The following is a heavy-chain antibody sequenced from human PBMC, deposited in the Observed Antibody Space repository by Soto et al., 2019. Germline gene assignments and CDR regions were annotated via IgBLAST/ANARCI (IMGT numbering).Heavy chain of an antibody. V-gene: IGHV4-31*03. CDR3: ARHSYGYGWARTRKTYYFDY. J-gene: IGHJ4*02. CDR2: IYYSGST. CDR1: GGSISSGGYY. Sequence: QVQLQESGPGLVKPSQTLSLTCTVSGGSISSGGYYWSWIRQHPGKGLEWIGYIYYSGSTYYNPSLKSRVTISVDTSKNQFSLKLSSVTAADTAVYYCARHSYGYGWARTRKTYYFDYWGQGTLVTVSS. D-gene: IGHD5-18*01.